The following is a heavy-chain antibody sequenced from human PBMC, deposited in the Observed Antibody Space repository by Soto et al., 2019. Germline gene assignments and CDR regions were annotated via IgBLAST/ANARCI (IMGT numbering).Heavy chain of an antibody. Sequence: GGSLRLSCAASGFTFSSYSMNWVRQAPGKGLEWVSYISSSSSTIYYADSVKGRFTISRDNAKNSLYLQMNSLRDEDTAVYYCARASGCYSSSCDYYYYGMDVWGQGTTVTVSS. V-gene: IGHV3-48*02. CDR3: ARASGCYSSSCDYYYYGMDV. J-gene: IGHJ6*02. CDR2: ISSSSSTI. CDR1: GFTFSSYS. D-gene: IGHD6-13*01.